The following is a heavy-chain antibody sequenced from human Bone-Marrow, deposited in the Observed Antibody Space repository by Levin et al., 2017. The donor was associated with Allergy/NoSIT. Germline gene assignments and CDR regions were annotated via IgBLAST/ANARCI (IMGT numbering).Heavy chain of an antibody. D-gene: IGHD2-21*02. CDR2: ISSSSSYI. CDR1: GFTFSSYS. Sequence: PGGSLRLSCAASGFTFSSYSMNWVRQAPGKGLEWVSSISSSSSYIYYADSVKGRFTISRDNAKNSLYLQMNSLRAEDTAVYYCARDLSVTAFFDYWGQGTLVTVSS. V-gene: IGHV3-21*01. CDR3: ARDLSVTAFFDY. J-gene: IGHJ4*02.